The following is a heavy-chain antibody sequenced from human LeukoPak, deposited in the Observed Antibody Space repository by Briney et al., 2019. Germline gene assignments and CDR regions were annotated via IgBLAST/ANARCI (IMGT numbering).Heavy chain of an antibody. CDR1: GGSISSGGYY. D-gene: IGHD6-13*01. V-gene: IGHV4-31*03. CDR2: IYYSGST. J-gene: IGHJ4*02. Sequence: SETLSLTCTVSGGSISSGGYYWSWIRQHPGKGLEWIGYIYYSGSTYYNPSLKSRVTISVDTSKNQFSLKLSSVTAADTAVYYCAGDSSSWYEGDYWGQGTLVTVSS. CDR3: AGDSSSWYEGDY.